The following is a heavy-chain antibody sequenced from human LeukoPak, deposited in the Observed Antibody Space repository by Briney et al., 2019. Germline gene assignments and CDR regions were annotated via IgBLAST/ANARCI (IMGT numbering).Heavy chain of an antibody. J-gene: IGHJ3*02. CDR2: INHSGST. V-gene: IGHV4-34*01. CDR1: GGSFSGYY. D-gene: IGHD5-18*01. CDR3: ARYTATDAFDI. Sequence: SETLSLTCAVYGGSFSGYYWSWIRQPPGKGLEWIGEINHSGSTNYNPSLKSRVTISVDTSKNQFSLKLSSVTAADTAVYYCARYTATDAFDIWGQGTMVTVSS.